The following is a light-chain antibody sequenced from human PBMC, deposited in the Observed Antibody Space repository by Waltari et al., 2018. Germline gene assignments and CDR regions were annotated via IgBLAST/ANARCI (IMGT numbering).Light chain of an antibody. CDR3: NSYAGSKHYV. V-gene: IGLV2-8*01. J-gene: IGLJ1*01. CDR1: SSDVGGYDY. CDR2: DVN. Sequence: QSALTQPPSASWSPGQSVTISCTGTSSDVGGYDYVSWYQQHPGKAPKLMIYDVNKRPSGVPDRFSGSKSGNTASLTVSGLQAEDEADYFCNSYAGSKHYVFGTGTKV.